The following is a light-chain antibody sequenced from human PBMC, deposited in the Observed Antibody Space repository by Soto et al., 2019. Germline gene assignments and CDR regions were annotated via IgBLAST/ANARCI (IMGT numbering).Light chain of an antibody. J-gene: IGKJ1*01. CDR3: QHYNSYSEA. Sequence: DFQMTQSPSTLSASVGDRVTITCRPSQTISSWLAWYQQKPGKAPKLLIYKASTLKSGVPSRFSGSGSGTEFTLTISSLQPDDFATYYCQHYNSYSEAFGQGTKVDIK. V-gene: IGKV1-5*03. CDR2: KAS. CDR1: QTISSW.